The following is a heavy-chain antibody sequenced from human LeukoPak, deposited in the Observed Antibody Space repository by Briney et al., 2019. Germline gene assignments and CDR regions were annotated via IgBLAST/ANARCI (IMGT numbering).Heavy chain of an antibody. CDR3: ARIEDYGGNPVNY. D-gene: IGHD4-23*01. CDR2: IYYSGST. Sequence: SETLSLTCTVSGGSISSYYWSWIRQPPGKGLEWIGYIYYSGSTNYNPSLKSRVTISVDTSKNQFSLKLSSVTAADTAVYYCARIEDYGGNPVNYWGQGTLVTVSS. V-gene: IGHV4-59*01. CDR1: GGSISSYY. J-gene: IGHJ4*02.